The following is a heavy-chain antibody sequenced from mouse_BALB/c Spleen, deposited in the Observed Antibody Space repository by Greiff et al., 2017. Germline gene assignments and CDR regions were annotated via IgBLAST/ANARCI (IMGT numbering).Heavy chain of an antibody. CDR3: AREGVYYGNGAMDY. J-gene: IGHJ4*01. Sequence: VQLQQSGAELVKPGASVKLSCTASGFNIKDTYMHWVKQRPEQGLEWIGRIDPANGNTKYDPKFQGKATITADTSSNTAYLQLSSLTSEDTAVYYCAREGVYYGNGAMDYWGQGTSVTVSS. V-gene: IGHV14-3*02. D-gene: IGHD2-1*01. CDR1: GFNIKDTY. CDR2: IDPANGNT.